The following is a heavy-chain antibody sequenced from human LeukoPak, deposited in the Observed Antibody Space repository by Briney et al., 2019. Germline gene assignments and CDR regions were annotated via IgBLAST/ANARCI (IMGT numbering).Heavy chain of an antibody. D-gene: IGHD6-19*01. J-gene: IGHJ4*02. V-gene: IGHV3-7*01. Sequence: TGGSLRLSCAASGFTFSTEWMGWVRQAPGKGLEWVATMKEEGGNIYYVDSVRGRFTISRDNAKNSLFLQMNSLRADDTAVYYCTRDGCSGWCHDYWGQGTLVTVSS. CDR1: GFTFSTEW. CDR2: MKEEGGNI. CDR3: TRDGCSGWCHDY.